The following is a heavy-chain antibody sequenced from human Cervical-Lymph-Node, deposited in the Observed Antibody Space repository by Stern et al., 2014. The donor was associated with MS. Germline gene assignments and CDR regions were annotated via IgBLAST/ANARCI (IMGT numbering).Heavy chain of an antibody. Sequence: QVQLQESGPGLVKPSETLSLTCTVSGGSISSYYWSWIRQPPGKGLEWIGYIYXSGSTNYNPSLKRRVTISLDTSKNQFSLKLSSVTAADTAVYYCARGGKYYYDSSGYPPLDYWGQGTLVTVSS. V-gene: IGHV4-59*01. CDR2: IYXSGST. D-gene: IGHD3-22*01. CDR3: ARGGKYYYDSSGYPPLDY. CDR1: GGSISSYY. J-gene: IGHJ4*02.